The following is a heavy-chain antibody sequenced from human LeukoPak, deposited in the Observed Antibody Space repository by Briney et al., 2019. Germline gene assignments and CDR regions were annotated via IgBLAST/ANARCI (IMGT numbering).Heavy chain of an antibody. Sequence: SETLSLTCTVSGGSISSYYWSWIRQPPGKGLEWIGYIYYSGSTNYNPSLKSRVTISVDTSKNQFSLKLSSVTAADTAVYYCARILVDDYGGKGPFDYWGQGTLVTASS. V-gene: IGHV4-59*01. CDR1: GGSISSYY. CDR3: ARILVDDYGGKGPFDY. D-gene: IGHD4-23*01. J-gene: IGHJ4*02. CDR2: IYYSGST.